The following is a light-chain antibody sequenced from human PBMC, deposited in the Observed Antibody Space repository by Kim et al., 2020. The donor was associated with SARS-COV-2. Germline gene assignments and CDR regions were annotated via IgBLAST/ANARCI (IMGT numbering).Light chain of an antibody. CDR3: NSRDTSGDNVML. CDR2: GKI. J-gene: IGLJ3*02. V-gene: IGLV3-19*01. Sequence: LGQTVMITCQGDSLRNYYASWYQQRPGQAPKLLIYGKISRPSGVSDRFSGSTSGNTASLTISATQAEDEADYFCNSRDTSGDNVMLFGGGTQLTVL. CDR1: SLRNYY.